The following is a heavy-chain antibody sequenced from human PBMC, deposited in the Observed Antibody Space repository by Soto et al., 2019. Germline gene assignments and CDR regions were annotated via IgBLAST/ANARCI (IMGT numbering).Heavy chain of an antibody. J-gene: IGHJ5*02. CDR1: GFSLSNARMG. V-gene: IGHV2-26*01. D-gene: IGHD5-12*01. Sequence: QVTLKESGPVLVKPTETLTLTCTVSGFSLSNARMGVSWIRQPPGKALEWLAHIFSNAEKSYSTSLKSKLTISKDTSKSPVLLTMSNVDTVDTATYYCTRSVEEWLRLALVRFDPWGQGTLVTFSS. CDR2: IFSNAEK. CDR3: TRSVEEWLRLALVRFDP.